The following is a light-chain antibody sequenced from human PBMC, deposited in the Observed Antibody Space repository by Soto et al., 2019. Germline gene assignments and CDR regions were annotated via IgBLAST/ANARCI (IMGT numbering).Light chain of an antibody. CDR3: SPYAGSNTYV. CDR1: SSDVGGYNF. CDR2: DVD. J-gene: IGLJ1*01. V-gene: IGLV2-8*01. Sequence: QSVLSQPPSASGSPGQSVTISCTGTSSDVGGYNFVSWYQHRPGKAPKLMIYDVDKRPSGVPDRFSGSKSGYTASLTVSGLQAEDEADYFCSPYAGSNTYVFGAGTKVTVL.